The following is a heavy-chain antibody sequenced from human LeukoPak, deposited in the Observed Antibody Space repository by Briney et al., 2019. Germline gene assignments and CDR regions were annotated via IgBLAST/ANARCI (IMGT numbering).Heavy chain of an antibody. Sequence: SVKVSCKASGGTFSSYAISWVRQAPGQGLEWMGGIIPIFGTANYAQKFQGRVTITADESTSIAYMELSSLRSEDTAVYYCASPRPDTAMVWYYFDYWGQGTLVTVSS. V-gene: IGHV1-69*13. D-gene: IGHD5-18*01. CDR2: IIPIFGTA. CDR3: ASPRPDTAMVWYYFDY. J-gene: IGHJ4*02. CDR1: GGTFSSYA.